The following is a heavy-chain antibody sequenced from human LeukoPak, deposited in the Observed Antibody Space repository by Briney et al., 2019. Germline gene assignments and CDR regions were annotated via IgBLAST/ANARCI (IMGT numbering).Heavy chain of an antibody. J-gene: IGHJ4*02. V-gene: IGHV4-59*12. Sequence: SETLSLTCTVSGGSISSYYWSWIRQPPGKGLEWIGYIYYSGSTNYNPSLKSRATISVDTSKNQFSLKLSSVTAADTAVYYCARVGDYALKDWGQGILVTVSS. CDR3: ARVGDYALKD. D-gene: IGHD3-16*01. CDR1: GGSISSYY. CDR2: IYYSGST.